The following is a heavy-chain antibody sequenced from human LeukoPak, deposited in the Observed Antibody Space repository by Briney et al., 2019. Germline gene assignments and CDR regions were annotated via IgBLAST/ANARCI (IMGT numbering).Heavy chain of an antibody. J-gene: IGHJ4*02. CDR2: MAQDGSEK. CDR3: ARGPYDY. V-gene: IGHV3-7*05. CDR1: GFTFSSYA. Sequence: GGSLRLSCAASGFTFSSYAMRWVRQAPGKGLEWVATMAQDGSEKYYVDSVKGRFTISRDNAKNSLYLQMNSLRVEDTAVYYCARGPYDYWGQGTLVTVSS.